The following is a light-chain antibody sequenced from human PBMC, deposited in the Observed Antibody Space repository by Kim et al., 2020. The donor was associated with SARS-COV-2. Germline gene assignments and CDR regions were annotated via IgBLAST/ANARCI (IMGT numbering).Light chain of an antibody. J-gene: IGLJ2*01. CDR2: QES. Sequence: VSPGQTASITCSGDKLGDKYACWYQQKPGQSPVLVIYQESKRPSGIPERFSGSNSGNTATLTISGTQAMDEADYYCQAWDSSTLVVFGGGTQLTVL. CDR1: KLGDKY. CDR3: QAWDSSTLVV. V-gene: IGLV3-1*01.